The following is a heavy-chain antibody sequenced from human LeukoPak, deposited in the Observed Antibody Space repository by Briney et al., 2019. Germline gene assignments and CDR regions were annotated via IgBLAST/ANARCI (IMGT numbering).Heavy chain of an antibody. D-gene: IGHD3-3*01. CDR1: GGSISSYY. Sequence: SETLSLTCTVSGGSISSYYWSWIRQPAGKGLEWIGRMYTSEITNYNPSLKSRVTMSLDTSKNQFSLKLSSVTAADTAMYYCAREGRNDFWSGYYTRWFDPWGQGTLVTVSS. V-gene: IGHV4-4*07. CDR2: MYTSEIT. CDR3: AREGRNDFWSGYYTRWFDP. J-gene: IGHJ5*02.